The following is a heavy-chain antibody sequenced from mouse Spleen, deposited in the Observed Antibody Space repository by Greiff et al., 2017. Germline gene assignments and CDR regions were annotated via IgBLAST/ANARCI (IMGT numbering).Heavy chain of an antibody. J-gene: IGHJ3*01. CDR2: ISSGGGNT. CDR3: AKVTTVVAPGFAY. CDR1: GFTFSSYA. Sequence: EVKLMESGGGLVKLGGSLKLSCAASGFTFSSYAMSWVRQTPEKRLAWVATISSGGGNTYYPDSVKGRFTISRDNAENTLYLQMSSLKSEDTAMYYCAKVTTVVAPGFAYWGQGTLVTVSA. V-gene: IGHV5-9*04. D-gene: IGHD1-1*01.